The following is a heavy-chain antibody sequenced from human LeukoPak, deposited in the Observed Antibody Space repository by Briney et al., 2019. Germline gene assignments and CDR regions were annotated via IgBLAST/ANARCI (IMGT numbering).Heavy chain of an antibody. J-gene: IGHJ4*02. Sequence: GRSLRLSCAASGFTFSSYTMHWVRQAPGKGLEWVAVISYDGSNKYYADSVKGRFTISRDNSKNTLYLQMNSLRAEDTAVYYCASNQLPAFWSQGTLVTVSS. CDR3: ASNQLPAF. CDR1: GFTFSSYT. V-gene: IGHV3-30-3*01. CDR2: ISYDGSNK. D-gene: IGHD2-2*01.